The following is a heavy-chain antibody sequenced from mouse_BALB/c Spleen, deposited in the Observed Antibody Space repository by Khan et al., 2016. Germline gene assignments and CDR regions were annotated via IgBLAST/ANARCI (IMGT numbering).Heavy chain of an antibody. V-gene: IGHV3-2*02. Sequence: EVQLQESGPGLVKPSQSLSLTCTVTGYSITSDYAWNWIRQFPGNKLEWMGYISYSGITIYNPSLKSRISITRDTSKNQFFLQLNSVTAEDTATYDCAREYGNYGPWYCYWGQGTMVAVSA. D-gene: IGHD2-10*02. CDR1: GYSITSDYA. J-gene: IGHJ3*01. CDR2: ISYSGIT. CDR3: AREYGNYGPWYCY.